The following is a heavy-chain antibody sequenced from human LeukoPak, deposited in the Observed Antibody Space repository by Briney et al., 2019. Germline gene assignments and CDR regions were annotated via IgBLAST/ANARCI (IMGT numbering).Heavy chain of an antibody. V-gene: IGHV4-4*02. CDR2: IYHSGST. CDR3: ARMVRFLEFDP. CDR1: GGSISSSNW. J-gene: IGHJ5*02. D-gene: IGHD3-3*01. Sequence: SETLSLTCAVSGGSISSSNWWSWVRQPPGKGLEWIGYIYHSGSTYYNPSLKSRVTISVDRSKNQFSLKLSSVTAADTAVYYCARMVRFLEFDPWGQGTLVTVSS.